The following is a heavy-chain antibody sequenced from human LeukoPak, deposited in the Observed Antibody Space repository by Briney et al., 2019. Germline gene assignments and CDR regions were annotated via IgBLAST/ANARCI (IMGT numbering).Heavy chain of an antibody. CDR1: GFTFSSYG. J-gene: IGHJ4*02. CDR2: IWYDGSNK. V-gene: IGHV3-33*01. Sequence: PGRSLRLSCAASGFTFSSYGMHWVRQAPGKGLEWVAVIWYDGSNKYYADSVKGRFTISRDNSKNTLYLQMNSLRAEDTAVYYCARETPLERYYFDYWGQGTLVTVSS. D-gene: IGHD5-24*01. CDR3: ARETPLERYYFDY.